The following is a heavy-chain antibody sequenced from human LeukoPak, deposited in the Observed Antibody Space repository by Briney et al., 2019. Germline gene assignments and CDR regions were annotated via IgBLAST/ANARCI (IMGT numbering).Heavy chain of an antibody. D-gene: IGHD3-10*01. Sequence: PSETLSLTCTVSGGSISSYYWSWIRQPPGKGLEWIGSIYYSGSTYYNPSLKSRVTISVDTSKNQFSLKLSSVTAADTAVYYCARDEAVVRGVTHFDYWGQGTLVTVSS. CDR1: GGSISSYY. J-gene: IGHJ4*02. CDR2: IYYSGST. CDR3: ARDEAVVRGVTHFDY. V-gene: IGHV4-59*12.